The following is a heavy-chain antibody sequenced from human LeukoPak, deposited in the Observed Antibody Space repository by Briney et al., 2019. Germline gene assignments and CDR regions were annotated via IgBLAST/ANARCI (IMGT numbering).Heavy chain of an antibody. CDR3: ARVGYCSGGSCYQYYYDSSGYYDY. V-gene: IGHV3-30-3*01. Sequence: GGSLRLSCAASGFTFSSYAMHWVRQAPGKGLEWVAVISYDGSNKYYADSVKGRFTISRDNSKNTLYLQMNSLRAEDTAVYYCARVGYCSGGSCYQYYYDSSGYYDYWGQGTLVTVSS. CDR1: GFTFSSYA. D-gene: IGHD3-22*01. CDR2: ISYDGSNK. J-gene: IGHJ4*02.